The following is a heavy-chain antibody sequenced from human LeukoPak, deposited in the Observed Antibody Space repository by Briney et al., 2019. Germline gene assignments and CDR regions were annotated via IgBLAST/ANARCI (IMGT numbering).Heavy chain of an antibody. CDR1: GFTFGDYA. V-gene: IGHV3-49*04. CDR3: TRVGGSYTFDY. CDR2: IRSKAYGGTT. Sequence: PGGSLRLSCTASGFTFGDYAMSWVRQAPGKGLEWVAFIRSKAYGGTTEYAASVKGRFTISRDDSKSIAYLQMNSLKTEDTAVYYCTRVGGSYTFDYWGQGTLVTVSS. J-gene: IGHJ4*02. D-gene: IGHD3-16*01.